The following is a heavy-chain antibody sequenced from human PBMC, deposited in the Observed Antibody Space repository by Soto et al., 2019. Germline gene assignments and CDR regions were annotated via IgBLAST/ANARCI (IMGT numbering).Heavy chain of an antibody. Sequence: PGGSLRLSCAASGFTFSSYGMHWVRQAPGKGLEWVAVISYDGSNKYYAAPVKGRFNVSRDDSKNTLYLQMNSLKTEDTAVYYCTTSGALAGTIEAFDIWGQGTMVTVSS. CDR3: TTSGALAGTIEAFDI. CDR2: ISYDGSNK. CDR1: GFTFSSYG. J-gene: IGHJ3*02. V-gene: IGHV3-30*03. D-gene: IGHD6-19*01.